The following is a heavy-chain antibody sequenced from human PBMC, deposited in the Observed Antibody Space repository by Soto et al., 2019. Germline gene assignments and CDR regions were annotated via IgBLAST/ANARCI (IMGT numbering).Heavy chain of an antibody. Sequence: EVQLLESGGGLVRPGGSLRLSCAASGFTFSSYAMSWVRQAPGKGLEWVSAISGSGGSTYYADSVKGRFTISRDNSKNTLYLQMNSLRAEDTAVYYCAKHVQIFYYYYYMDVWGKGTTVTVSS. J-gene: IGHJ6*03. CDR3: AKHVQIFYYYYYMDV. CDR1: GFTFSSYA. CDR2: ISGSGGST. D-gene: IGHD3-3*01. V-gene: IGHV3-23*01.